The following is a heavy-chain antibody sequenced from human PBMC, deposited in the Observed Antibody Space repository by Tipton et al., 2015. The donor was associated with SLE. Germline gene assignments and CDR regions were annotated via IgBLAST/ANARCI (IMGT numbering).Heavy chain of an antibody. D-gene: IGHD3-9*01. V-gene: IGHV4-61*02. Sequence: TLSLTCSVSGGSISSGNYYWTWIRQPAGKGLDWIGRIYTSGSTNYNPSLRSRVTISLDTSKNQVSLKLSSVTAADTAVYYCAKGEEGYYDILTGYYNQYYYYMDVWGEGTTVIVSS. CDR3: AKGEEGYYDILTGYYNQYYYYMDV. J-gene: IGHJ6*03. CDR1: GGSISSGNYY. CDR2: IYTSGST.